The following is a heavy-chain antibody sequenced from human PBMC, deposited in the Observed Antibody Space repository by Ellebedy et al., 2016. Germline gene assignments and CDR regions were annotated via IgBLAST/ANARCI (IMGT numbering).Heavy chain of an antibody. Sequence: ESLKISCTVSGGSISSYYWGWIRQPPGKGLEWIGSIYYSGSTYYNPSLKSRVTISVDTSKNQFSLKLSSVTAADTAVYYCAGIVGAIGYWGQGTLVTVSS. D-gene: IGHD1-26*01. CDR3: AGIVGAIGY. V-gene: IGHV4-39*01. CDR1: GGSISSYY. CDR2: IYYSGST. J-gene: IGHJ4*02.